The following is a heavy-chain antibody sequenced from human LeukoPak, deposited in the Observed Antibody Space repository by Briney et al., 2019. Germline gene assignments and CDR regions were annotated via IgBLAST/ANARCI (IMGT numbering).Heavy chain of an antibody. D-gene: IGHD4-17*01. J-gene: IGHJ4*02. CDR1: GYTFTSYD. CDR3: ARTVDYGDYRDY. V-gene: IGHV1-8*01. CDR2: MNPNSGNT. Sequence: GASVKVSCKASGYTFTSYDINWVRQATGQGLEWMGWMNPNSGNTGYAQKFQGRVTMTRNTSISTAYMELSSLRSEDTAVYYCARTVDYGDYRDYWGQGTLVIVSP.